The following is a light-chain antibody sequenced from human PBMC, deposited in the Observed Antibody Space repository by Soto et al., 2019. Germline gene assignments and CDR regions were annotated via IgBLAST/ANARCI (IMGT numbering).Light chain of an antibody. CDR3: QQRSNWPGT. J-gene: IGKJ3*01. CDR2: DAS. Sequence: EIVLTQSPATLSLSPGERVTLSCRASQSVSSYLAWYQQKPGQAPRLLIYDASNRATGIPARFSGSGSGTDFTLTISSLESEDFAVYYCQQRSNWPGTFGPGTKVDIK. V-gene: IGKV3-11*01. CDR1: QSVSSY.